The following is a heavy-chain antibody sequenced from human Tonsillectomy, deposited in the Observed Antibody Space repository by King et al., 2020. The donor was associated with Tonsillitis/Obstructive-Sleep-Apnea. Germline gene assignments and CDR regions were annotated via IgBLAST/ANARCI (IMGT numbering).Heavy chain of an antibody. J-gene: IGHJ4*02. CDR1: GFSFSSHA. Sequence: VQLVESGGGLVQPGGSLRLSCAASGFSFSSHAMSWVRQAPGKGLEWDSVITGSGSNTYYADSVQGRFTISRDNSQNTLYLQMNSLRAEDTALYYCAKETGTNWGYFDYWAREPWSPSPQ. D-gene: IGHD1-7*01. V-gene: IGHV3-23*04. CDR2: ITGSGSNT. CDR3: AKETGTNWGYFDY.